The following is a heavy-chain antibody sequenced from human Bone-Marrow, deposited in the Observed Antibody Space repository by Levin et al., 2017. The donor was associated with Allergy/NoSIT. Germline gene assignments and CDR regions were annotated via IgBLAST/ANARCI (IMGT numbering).Heavy chain of an antibody. V-gene: IGHV4-34*01. CDR1: GGSFSGYY. Sequence: PSETLSLTCAVYGGSFSGYYWTWIRQPPGKGLEWIGEINHSGGTNYNPSLKSRVTISVDTSKNQFSLKLSSVTAADTAVYYCARIPSSGYYYVAHWGQGTLVTVSS. D-gene: IGHD3-22*01. J-gene: IGHJ4*02. CDR2: INHSGGT. CDR3: ARIPSSGYYYVAH.